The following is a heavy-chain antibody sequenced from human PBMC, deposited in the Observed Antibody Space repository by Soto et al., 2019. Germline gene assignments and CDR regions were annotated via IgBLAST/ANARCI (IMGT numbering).Heavy chain of an antibody. V-gene: IGHV3-33*01. Sequence: QVQLVESGGGVVQPGRSLRLSCAASGFTFSSYGMHWVRQAPGKGLEWVAVIWYDGSNKYYADSVKGRFTISRDNSKNTLYLQMNSLRAEDTAVYYCARDPYRGYCSGGSCYSWYFDLWGRGTLVTVSS. D-gene: IGHD2-15*01. CDR3: ARDPYRGYCSGGSCYSWYFDL. CDR2: IWYDGSNK. CDR1: GFTFSSYG. J-gene: IGHJ2*01.